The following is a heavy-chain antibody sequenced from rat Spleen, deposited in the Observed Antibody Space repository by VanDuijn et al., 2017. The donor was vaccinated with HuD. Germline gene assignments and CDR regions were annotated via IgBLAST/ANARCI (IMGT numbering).Heavy chain of an antibody. CDR3: VRQDTSGYSNWFTY. D-gene: IGHD4-3*01. Sequence: EVQLVESGGGLVQPGRSMKLSCAASGFTFNNYWMTWIRQAPTKGLEWVASISPSGVTYYRDSVKGRFTVSRENAKSTLYFLMDSLRSEDTATYYCVRQDTSGYSNWFTYWGQGTLVTVSS. CDR1: GFTFNNYW. J-gene: IGHJ3*01. CDR2: ISPSGVT. V-gene: IGHV5-25*01.